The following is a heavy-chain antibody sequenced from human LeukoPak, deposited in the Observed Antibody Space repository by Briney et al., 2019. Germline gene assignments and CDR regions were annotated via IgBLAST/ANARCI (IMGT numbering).Heavy chain of an antibody. D-gene: IGHD3-3*01. CDR2: ISSSSSYI. CDR1: GFTFSSYS. V-gene: IGHV3-21*01. CDR3: ASPVLRFFDY. J-gene: IGHJ4*02. Sequence: GGSLRLSCAASGFTFSSYSMNWVRQALGKGLEWVSSISSSSSYIYYADSVKGRFTISRDNAKNSLYLQMNSLRAEDTAVYYCASPVLRFFDYWGQGTLVTVSS.